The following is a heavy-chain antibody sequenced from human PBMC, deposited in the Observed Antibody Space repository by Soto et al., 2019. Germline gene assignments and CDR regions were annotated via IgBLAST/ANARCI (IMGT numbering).Heavy chain of an antibody. CDR1: GFTFSSYS. CDR3: ATSVGYGEFDP. V-gene: IGHV3-21*01. Sequence: GGSLRFSCAASGFTFSSYSMNWVRQAPGKGLEWVSSISSSSSYIYEAESWKGRLPISRVNAKNSLYLQRNSLRAEDTAVYYCATSVGYGEFDPLGQGTLVTVSS. CDR2: ISSSSSYI. J-gene: IGHJ5*02. D-gene: IGHD4-17*01.